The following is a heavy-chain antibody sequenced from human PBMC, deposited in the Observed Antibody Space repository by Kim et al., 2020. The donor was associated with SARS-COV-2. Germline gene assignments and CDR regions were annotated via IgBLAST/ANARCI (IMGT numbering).Heavy chain of an antibody. CDR3: AKFESSYNAHWITV. Sequence: YADHVEGRFTIYRDNSKSTLYLQMNRLRAEDTAIYYCAKFESSYNAHWITVWGQGTTVTVSS. V-gene: IGHV3-23*01. J-gene: IGHJ6*02. D-gene: IGHD3-10*01.